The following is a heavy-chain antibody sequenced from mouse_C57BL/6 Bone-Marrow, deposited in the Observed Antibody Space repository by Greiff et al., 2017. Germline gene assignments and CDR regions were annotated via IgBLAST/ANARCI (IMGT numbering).Heavy chain of an antibody. V-gene: IGHV1-50*01. CDR2: FDPSDSYT. J-gene: IGHJ1*03. CDR3: AAGSSHYCYFDV. D-gene: IGHD1-1*01. CDR1: GYTFTSYW. Sequence: VQLQQPGAELVKPGASVKLSCKASGYTFTSYWMQWVKQRPGQGLEWIGEFDPSDSYTNYNPKCKGKAPFTVDTSSSPADMQLASLTSEDSAVYYCAAGSSHYCYFDVWGTGTTVTVSS.